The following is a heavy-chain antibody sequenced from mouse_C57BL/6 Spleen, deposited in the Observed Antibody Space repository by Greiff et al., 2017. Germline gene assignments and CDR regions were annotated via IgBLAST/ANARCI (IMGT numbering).Heavy chain of an antibody. CDR1: GYTFTDYE. D-gene: IGHD4-1*01. V-gene: IGHV1-15*01. J-gene: IGHJ2*01. CDR2: IDPETGGT. Sequence: LQESGAELVRPGASVTLSCKASGYTFTDYEMHWVKQTPVHGLEWIGAIDPETGGTAYNQKFKGKAILTADKSSSTAYMELRSLTSEDSAVYYCTRGPLGRGDYWGQGTTLTVSS. CDR3: TRGPLGRGDY.